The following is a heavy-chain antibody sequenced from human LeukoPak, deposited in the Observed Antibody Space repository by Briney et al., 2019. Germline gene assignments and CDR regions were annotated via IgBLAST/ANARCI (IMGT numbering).Heavy chain of an antibody. D-gene: IGHD2-21*01. CDR1: GGSISGYY. J-gene: IGHJ4*02. V-gene: IGHV4-59*12. CDR2: IYYTGTT. Sequence: PETLSLTCTVSGGSISGYYWSWIRQPPGKGLEWIGYIYYTGTTNYNPSLKSRVTISVDMSKNQLSLKLSSVTAADTAVYYCARGRQFPIPSLGYFDYWGQGTLVTVSS. CDR3: ARGRQFPIPSLGYFDY.